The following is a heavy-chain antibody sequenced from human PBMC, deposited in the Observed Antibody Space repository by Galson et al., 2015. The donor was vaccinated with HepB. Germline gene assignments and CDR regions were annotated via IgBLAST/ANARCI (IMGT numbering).Heavy chain of an antibody. D-gene: IGHD3-22*01. CDR2: ISSSSSKI. V-gene: IGHV3-48*01. CDR1: GFTFSTYS. Sequence: SLRLSCAASGFTFSTYSMNWVRQAPGKGLEWVSYISSSSSKIYYADSVKGRFTISRDNAKNSLYLQMNSLRAEDTAVYYCARAHYDSSGYWGFDYWGQGTLVTVSS. CDR3: ARAHYDSSGYWGFDY. J-gene: IGHJ4*02.